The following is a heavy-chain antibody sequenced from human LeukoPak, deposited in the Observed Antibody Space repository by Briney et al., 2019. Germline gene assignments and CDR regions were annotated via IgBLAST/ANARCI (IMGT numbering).Heavy chain of an antibody. V-gene: IGHV4-4*07. J-gene: IGHJ1*01. CDR2: IYTSGST. D-gene: IGHD6-19*01. CDR1: GGSISSYY. CDR3: ASSVIAVAGSKHFQH. Sequence: SETLSLTCTVSGGSISSYYWSWIRQPAGKGLEWIGRIYTSGSTNYNPSLKSRVTMSVDTSKNQFSLKLSSVTAADTAVYYCASSVIAVAGSKHFQHWGQGTLVTVSS.